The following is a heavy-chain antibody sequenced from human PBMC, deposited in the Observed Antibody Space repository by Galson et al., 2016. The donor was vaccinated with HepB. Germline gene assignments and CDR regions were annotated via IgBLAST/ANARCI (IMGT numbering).Heavy chain of an antibody. V-gene: IGHV4-59*01. J-gene: IGHJ5*02. CDR3: ARGKVPAAIPNWFDP. D-gene: IGHD2-2*01. CDR2: IYYSGST. Sequence: ETLSLTCTVSGGSISSYYWSWIRQPPGKGLEWIGYIYYSGSTNYNPSLKSRVTISVDTSKNQFSLKLSSVTAADTAVYYCARGKVPAAIPNWFDPWGQGTLVTVSS. CDR1: GGSISSYY.